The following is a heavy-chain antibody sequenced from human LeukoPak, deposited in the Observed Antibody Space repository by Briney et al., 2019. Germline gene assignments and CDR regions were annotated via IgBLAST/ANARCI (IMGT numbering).Heavy chain of an antibody. CDR2: IRHDGSNK. CDR3: ARAGADIVVVVAATGGNWFDP. J-gene: IGHJ5*02. D-gene: IGHD2-15*01. CDR1: GFTFSSYG. V-gene: IGHV3-30*02. Sequence: GGSLRLSCAASGFTFSSYGMHWVRQAPGKGLEWVAFIRHDGSNKYYADSVKGRFTISRDNSKNTLYLQMNSLRAEDTAVYYCARAGADIVVVVAATGGNWFDPWGQGTLVTVSS.